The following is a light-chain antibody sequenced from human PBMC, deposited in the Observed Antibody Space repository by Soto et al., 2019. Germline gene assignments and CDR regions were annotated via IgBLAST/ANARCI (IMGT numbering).Light chain of an antibody. V-gene: IGKV3-15*01. CDR1: QSVSSN. J-gene: IGKJ1*01. Sequence: EIVMTQSPATLSVTPGERATLSCRASQSVSSNLAWYQQKPGQAPRLLIYGASTRATGIPARFSGSGSGTEFTLTISSLQSEDFAVYYCQQYNNWSVTFGQGTKVE. CDR3: QQYNNWSVT. CDR2: GAS.